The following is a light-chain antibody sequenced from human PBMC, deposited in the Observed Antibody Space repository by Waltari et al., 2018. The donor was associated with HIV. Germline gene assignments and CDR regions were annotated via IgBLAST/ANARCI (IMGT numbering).Light chain of an antibody. J-gene: IGLJ2*01. CDR3: QSYDSSLGVV. CDR2: VDT. Sequence: QSVLTQPPSVSGAPGQRVTISCTGSSSNIGTNHDVHWYQQLPGTAPKLTIYVDTNRPSEIPDRFSGSKSGTSASLTITGLQAEDEADYYCQSYDSSLGVVFGGGTKLTVL. CDR1: SSNIGTNHD. V-gene: IGLV1-40*01.